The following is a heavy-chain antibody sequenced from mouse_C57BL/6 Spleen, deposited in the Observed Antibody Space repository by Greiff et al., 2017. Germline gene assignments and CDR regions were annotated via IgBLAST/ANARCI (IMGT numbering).Heavy chain of an antibody. CDR3: ARRMGYYGNYGFDY. D-gene: IGHD2-1*01. Sequence: VQLKESGAELVKPGASVKLSCTASGFNIKDYYMHWVKQRTEQGLEWIGRIDPEDGDTKYAPKFPGKATITADTSSNTAYLQLSSLTSEDTAVYYCARRMGYYGNYGFDYWGQGTTLTVSA. CDR2: IDPEDGDT. J-gene: IGHJ2*01. V-gene: IGHV14-2*01. CDR1: GFNIKDYY.